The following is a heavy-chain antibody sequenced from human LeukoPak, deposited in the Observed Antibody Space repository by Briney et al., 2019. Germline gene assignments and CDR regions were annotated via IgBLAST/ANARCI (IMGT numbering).Heavy chain of an antibody. V-gene: IGHV3-21*01. CDR1: GFTFSSYS. CDR3: ARYGDPEHDAIDI. CDR2: ISSSSSYI. J-gene: IGHJ3*02. D-gene: IGHD4-17*01. Sequence: GGALRLSCAASGFTFSSYSMNWVRQAPGKGLEWVSSISSSSSYIYYADSVKGRFTISRDNAKNSLYLQMNSLRAEDTAVYYCARYGDPEHDAIDIWGQGTMVTVSS.